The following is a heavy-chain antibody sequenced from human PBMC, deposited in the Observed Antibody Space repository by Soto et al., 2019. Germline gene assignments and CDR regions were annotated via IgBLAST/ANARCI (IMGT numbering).Heavy chain of an antibody. CDR1: GGTFSNYI. CDR2: IVPMFGTT. V-gene: IGHV1-69*12. Sequence: QVQLVQSGAEVKKPGSSVKVSCKASGGTFSNYIISWVRQAPGQGLEWLGGIVPMFGTTAYAPKFQGRVTITADESTSTAYMELGNLRSDDTAVYYCARPRYCTGGRCYNNFDSWGQGTLVTVSS. D-gene: IGHD2-15*01. CDR3: ARPRYCTGGRCYNNFDS. J-gene: IGHJ4*02.